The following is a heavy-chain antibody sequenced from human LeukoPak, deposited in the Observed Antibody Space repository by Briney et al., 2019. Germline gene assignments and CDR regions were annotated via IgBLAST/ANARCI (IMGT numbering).Heavy chain of an antibody. CDR3: AERSGGYSYGSFDL. CDR2: IYYSVNT. J-gene: IGHJ2*01. V-gene: IGHV4-39*07. D-gene: IGHD5-18*01. CDR1: GGSVSSNTYY. Sequence: TETLSLTCTVSGGSVSSNTYYWGWIRQPPGKGLEWIGTIYYSVNTYYNPSLKSRVTISVDTSKNQFSLKLSSVTAADTAVYYCAERSGGYSYGSFDLWGRGTLVTVSS.